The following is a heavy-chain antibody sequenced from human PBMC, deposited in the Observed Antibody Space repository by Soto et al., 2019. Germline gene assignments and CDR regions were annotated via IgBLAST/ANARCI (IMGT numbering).Heavy chain of an antibody. J-gene: IGHJ4*02. D-gene: IGHD5-12*01. CDR1: GFPFNSYG. CDR2: ISYDGTHK. Sequence: QVLLVESGGGVVQPGRSLRLSCAASGFPFNSYGMHWLRQAPGKGLEWVAIISYDGTHKDYTDSVKVRFTISRDNSKNTAYLQMDSLRAEDTAGYYCANDRRGSSGYDSSRGSGWYGSFEYWGQGTLVTVSS. CDR3: ANDRRGSSGYDSSRGSGWYGSFEY. V-gene: IGHV3-30*18.